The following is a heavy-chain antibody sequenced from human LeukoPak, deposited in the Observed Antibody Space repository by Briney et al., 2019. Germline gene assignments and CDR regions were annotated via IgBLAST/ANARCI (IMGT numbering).Heavy chain of an antibody. CDR2: TYYRTKWYN. D-gene: IGHD3-10*01. V-gene: IGHV6-1*01. CDR3: ARNRLLWFGDQSRGWGWFDP. CDR1: GDSVSSNSAA. J-gene: IGHJ5*02. Sequence: SQTLSLTCAISGDSVSSNSAAWNWKTQSPARGLKGLGRTYYRTKWYNDYAVCVKSPVTINTDTSKKQLSLELNAVTPEDSAGYYCARNRLLWFGDQSRGWGWFDPWGQATLVTVSS.